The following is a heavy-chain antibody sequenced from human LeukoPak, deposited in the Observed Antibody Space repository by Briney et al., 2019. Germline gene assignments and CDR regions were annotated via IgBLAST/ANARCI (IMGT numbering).Heavy chain of an antibody. CDR3: ARGGPRDDYYDSSGYSRASDY. Sequence: GASVKVSCKASGYTFTSYGISWVRQAPGQGLEWMGWISAYNGNTNYAQKLQGRVIMTTDTSTSTAYMELRSLRSDDTAVYYCARGGPRDDYYDSSGYSRASDYWGQGTLVTVSS. CDR1: GYTFTSYG. CDR2: ISAYNGNT. V-gene: IGHV1-18*01. J-gene: IGHJ4*02. D-gene: IGHD3-22*01.